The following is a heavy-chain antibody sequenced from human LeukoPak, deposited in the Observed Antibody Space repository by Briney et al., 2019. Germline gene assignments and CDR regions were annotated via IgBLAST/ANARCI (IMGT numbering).Heavy chain of an antibody. D-gene: IGHD2-21*02. CDR3: ARCIPSVVLTALHAFDI. CDR1: GASISSSSYY. V-gene: IGHV4-39*02. J-gene: IGHJ3*02. CDR2: IYSSGST. Sequence: KPSETLSLTCNVSGASISSSSYYWGWIPQPPGKELEWIGSIYSSGSTYYNPSLKSRVTISLDTSKNFFSLRLSSVTAADTAVYYCARCIPSVVLTALHAFDIWGQGTMVTVSS.